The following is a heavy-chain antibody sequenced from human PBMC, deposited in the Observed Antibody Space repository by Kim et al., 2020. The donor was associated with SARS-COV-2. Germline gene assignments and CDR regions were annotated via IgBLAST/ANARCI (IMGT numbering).Heavy chain of an antibody. CDR2: IYYSGST. Sequence: SETLSLTCTVSGGSISSSSYYWGWIRQPPGKGLEWIGSIYYSGSTYYNPSLKSRVTISVDTSKNQFSLKLSSVTAADTAVYYCARTDCIANSSSWFCWFDPWGQGTLVTVSS. CDR3: ARTDCIANSSSWFCWFDP. CDR1: GGSISSSSYY. V-gene: IGHV4-39*01. D-gene: IGHD6-13*01. J-gene: IGHJ5*02.